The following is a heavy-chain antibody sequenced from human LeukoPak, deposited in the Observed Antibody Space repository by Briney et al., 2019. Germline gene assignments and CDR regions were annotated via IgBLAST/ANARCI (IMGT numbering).Heavy chain of an antibody. V-gene: IGHV3-43*02. J-gene: IGHJ4*02. D-gene: IGHD5-18*01. CDR3: AKDIQLWRDFDY. Sequence: PGGSLRLSCAASGFTFDDYAMHWVRQAPGKGLEWVSLISGDGGSTYCADSVKGRFTISRDNSKNSLYLQMNSLRTEDTALYYCAKDIQLWRDFDYWGQGTLVTVSS. CDR1: GFTFDDYA. CDR2: ISGDGGST.